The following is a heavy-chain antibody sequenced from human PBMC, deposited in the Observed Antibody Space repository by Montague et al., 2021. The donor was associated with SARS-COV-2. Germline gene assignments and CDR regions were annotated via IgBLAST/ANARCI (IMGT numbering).Heavy chain of an antibody. CDR3: VRYSGWFYFDF. V-gene: IGHV6-1*01. CDR2: IYYRSKWYS. J-gene: IGHJ4*02. Sequence: CAISGDSVSSNSVAWSWLGQSPSRGLEWLGGIYYRSKWYSDYAPSLRGRLTVNPDASKNEFSLELNYVTPEDTAVYYCVRYSGWFYFDFWGQGTLVTVSS. D-gene: IGHD6-19*01. CDR1: GDSVSSNSVA.